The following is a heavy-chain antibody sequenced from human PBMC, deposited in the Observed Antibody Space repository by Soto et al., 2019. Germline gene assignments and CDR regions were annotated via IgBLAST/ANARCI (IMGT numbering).Heavy chain of an antibody. V-gene: IGHV3-21*01. J-gene: IGHJ3*02. Sequence: EVQLVESGGGLVKPGGSLRLSCAASGFTFSSYSMNWVRQAPGKGLEWVSSISSSSSYIYYADSVKGRFTISRDNAKNPLYLQRNSLRAEDTAVYYCAGPLVRSVTSRSYACDIWGQGTMVTVSS. CDR1: GFTFSSYS. D-gene: IGHD4-17*01. CDR2: ISSSSSYI. CDR3: AGPLVRSVTSRSYACDI.